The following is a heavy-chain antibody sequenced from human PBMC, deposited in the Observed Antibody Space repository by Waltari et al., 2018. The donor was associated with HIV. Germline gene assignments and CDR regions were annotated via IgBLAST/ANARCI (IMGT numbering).Heavy chain of an antibody. CDR3: ARDITIRSGSAFDI. D-gene: IGHD3-10*01. V-gene: IGHV4-34*01. CDR1: GGSFSGYY. CDR2: INHSGST. J-gene: IGHJ3*02. Sequence: QVQLQQWGAGLLKPSETLSLTCAVYGGSFSGYYWSWIRQPPGKGLEWIGEINHSGSTNSNPSLKSRVTISVDTSKNQFSLKLSSVTAADTAVYYCARDITIRSGSAFDIWGQGTMVTVSS.